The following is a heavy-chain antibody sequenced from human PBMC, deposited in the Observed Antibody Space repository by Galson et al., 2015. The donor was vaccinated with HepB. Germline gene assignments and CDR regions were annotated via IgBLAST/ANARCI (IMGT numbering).Heavy chain of an antibody. V-gene: IGHV1-58*01. J-gene: IGHJ6*02. CDR2: MVLGSGNT. CDR1: GYTFTSSD. CDR3: AAVDGKTYYYYYGMDV. Sequence: SVKVSCKASGYTFTSSDVQWVRQARGQRLEWIGWMVLGSGNTNYAQKFQERVTMTRNMSTSTAYMELSSLRSEDTAVYYCAAVDGKTYYYYYGMDVWGQGTTVTVSS. D-gene: IGHD3/OR15-3a*01.